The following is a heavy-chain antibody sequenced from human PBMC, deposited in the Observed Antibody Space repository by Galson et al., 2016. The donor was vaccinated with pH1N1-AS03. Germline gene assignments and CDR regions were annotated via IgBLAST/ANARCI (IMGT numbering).Heavy chain of an antibody. V-gene: IGHV3-23*01. CDR2: IGVSGIRT. CDR3: ARETIRAGEFDL. Sequence: SLRLSCAASGFTFSYYSMNWVRQAPGKGLEWVSVIGVSGIRTQYADSVKGRFTISRDNSKSTVYLQMNSLRAEDTAVYFCARETIRAGEFDLWGRGTVVTVSS. J-gene: IGHJ3*01. D-gene: IGHD1-26*01. CDR1: GFTFSYYS.